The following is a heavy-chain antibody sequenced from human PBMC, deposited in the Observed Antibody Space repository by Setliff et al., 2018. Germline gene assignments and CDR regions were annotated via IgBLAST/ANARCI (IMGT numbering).Heavy chain of an antibody. D-gene: IGHD1-7*01. CDR2: IIPIFGTA. CDR1: GGTFTSYA. CDR3: AKDLNSQDAFDI. J-gene: IGHJ3*02. Sequence: SVKVSCKSSGGTFTSYALSWVRQAPGQGLEWMGEIIPIFGTANYAQKFQGRVTITTDESTSTAYMELSSLRSEDTAVYYCAKDLNSQDAFDIWGQGTMVTVSS. V-gene: IGHV1-69*05.